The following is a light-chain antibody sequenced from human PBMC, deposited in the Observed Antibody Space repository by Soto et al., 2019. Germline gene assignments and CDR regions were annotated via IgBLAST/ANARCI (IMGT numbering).Light chain of an antibody. V-gene: IGKV3-20*01. CDR2: GAS. CDR1: QTVTSSY. J-gene: IGKJ3*01. CDR3: QQYGSSPPSFT. Sequence: EIVLTQSPGTLSLSPGERATLSCRASQTVTSSYLAWYQQKPGQAPRLLIYGASSRATGIPDRFRGSGSGTDFTLTISSLEPEDFAVYYCQQYGSSPPSFTFGPGTRWIS.